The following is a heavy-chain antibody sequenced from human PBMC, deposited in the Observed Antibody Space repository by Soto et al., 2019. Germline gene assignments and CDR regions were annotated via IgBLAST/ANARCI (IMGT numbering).Heavy chain of an antibody. Sequence: PSETLSLTCTVSGASVSSGSYGWSWIRQPPGKELEWLGYIYYSGSTNYNPSHQGRVTISIDTSKNEFSLKLSSVTAADTAVYYCARVPDYWGQGILVTVSS. V-gene: IGHV4-61*01. CDR3: ARVPDY. CDR1: GASVSSGSYG. CDR2: IYYSGST. J-gene: IGHJ4*02. D-gene: IGHD2-2*01.